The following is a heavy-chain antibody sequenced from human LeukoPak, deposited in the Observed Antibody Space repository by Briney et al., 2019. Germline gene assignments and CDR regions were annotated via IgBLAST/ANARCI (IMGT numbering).Heavy chain of an antibody. Sequence: SETLSLTCSVSRGAISSSNYYWGWIRQPPGKGLEWIGNIFYSGTTYYNPSLPSLKSRVSILVDTSKNQFSLKLRSVTAADTAVYYCARDPPAGTSPYWGQGTLVTVSS. CDR1: RGAISSSNYY. J-gene: IGHJ4*02. CDR2: IFYSGTT. CDR3: ARDPPAGTSPY. V-gene: IGHV4-39*07. D-gene: IGHD1-7*01.